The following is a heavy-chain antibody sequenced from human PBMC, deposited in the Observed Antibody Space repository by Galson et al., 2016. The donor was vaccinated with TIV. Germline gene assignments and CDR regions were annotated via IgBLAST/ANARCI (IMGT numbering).Heavy chain of an antibody. D-gene: IGHD6-6*01. J-gene: IGHJ6*02. CDR3: ASQYRSSPNLGVMDV. V-gene: IGHV1-18*04. Sequence: SVKVSCKASGYTFSSYSINWVRQAPGQGLEWMGWISGYSGNTNYAQKFQGRVTMTTDTSTGTAYMELRSLRSDDTAVYYCASQYRSSPNLGVMDVWGQGTSVTVSS. CDR2: ISGYSGNT. CDR1: GYTFSSYS.